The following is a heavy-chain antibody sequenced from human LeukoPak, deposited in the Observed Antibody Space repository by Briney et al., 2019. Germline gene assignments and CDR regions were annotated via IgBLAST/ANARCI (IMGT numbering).Heavy chain of an antibody. J-gene: IGHJ6*03. CDR2: ISYDGSNK. CDR1: GFTFSSYA. V-gene: IGHV3-30*01. Sequence: GGSLRLSCAASGFTFSSYAMYWVRQAPGKGLEWVAVISYDGSNKYYADSVKGRFTISRDNSKNTLYLQMNSLRAEDTAVYYCARRSSSFSYYYMDVWGKGTTVTVSS. CDR3: ARRSSSFSYYYMDV. D-gene: IGHD6-6*01.